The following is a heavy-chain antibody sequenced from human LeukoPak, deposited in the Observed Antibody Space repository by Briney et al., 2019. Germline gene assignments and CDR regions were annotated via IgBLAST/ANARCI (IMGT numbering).Heavy chain of an antibody. CDR3: ARAHRGEPGIAAAKISNWFDP. D-gene: IGHD6-13*01. V-gene: IGHV1-69*13. CDR1: GGTFNSYA. CDR2: IIPIFGTA. J-gene: IGHJ5*02. Sequence: GASVKVSCKASGGTFNSYAISWVRQAPGQGLEWMGGIIPIFGTANYAQKFQGRVTITADESTSTAYMELSSLRSEDTAAYYCARAHRGEPGIAAAKISNWFDPWGQGTLVTVSS.